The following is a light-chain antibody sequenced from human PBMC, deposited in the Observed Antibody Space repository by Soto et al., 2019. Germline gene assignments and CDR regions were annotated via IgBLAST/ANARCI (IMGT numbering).Light chain of an antibody. V-gene: IGKV2-30*01. CDR1: QSLVYSDGNTY. CDR3: MQGTHWPPFT. CDR2: NVS. Sequence: DVVLTQSPLSLPVTPGQPASISCRSSQSLVYSDGNTYLNWFQQRPGQSPRRLIYNVSKRDSGVPERFSGSGSGSDFTLQISRVEAEDVGVYYCMQGTHWPPFTFGQGTRLEIK. J-gene: IGKJ5*01.